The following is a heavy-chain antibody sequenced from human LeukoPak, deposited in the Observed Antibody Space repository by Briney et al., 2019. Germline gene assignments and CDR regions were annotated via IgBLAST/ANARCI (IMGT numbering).Heavy chain of an antibody. CDR1: GFTVSSNY. V-gene: IGHV3-53*01. D-gene: IGHD2-15*01. CDR3: ARERRYCSGDNCYSGLDY. CDR2: IHSGGTT. J-gene: IGHJ4*02. Sequence: PGGSLRLSCAVSGFTVSSNYMSWVRQALGKELEWVLLIHSGGTTDYADSVKDRFTISRDYSKNMVNLHINSLRAEDTAVYYCARERRYCSGDNCYSGLDYWGQGTLVTVSS.